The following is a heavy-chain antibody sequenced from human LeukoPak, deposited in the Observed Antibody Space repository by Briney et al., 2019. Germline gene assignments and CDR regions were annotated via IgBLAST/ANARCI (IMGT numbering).Heavy chain of an antibody. Sequence: PGGSLRLSCAASGFTFSSYGMHWVRQAPGKGLEWVAVISYDGSNKYYADSVKGRFTISRDNSKNTLYLQMNSLRAEDTAVYYCAKGPNDYVWGSYPDYWGQGTLVTVSS. CDR3: AKGPNDYVWGSYPDY. CDR2: ISYDGSNK. CDR1: GFTFSSYG. V-gene: IGHV3-30*18. D-gene: IGHD3-16*02. J-gene: IGHJ4*02.